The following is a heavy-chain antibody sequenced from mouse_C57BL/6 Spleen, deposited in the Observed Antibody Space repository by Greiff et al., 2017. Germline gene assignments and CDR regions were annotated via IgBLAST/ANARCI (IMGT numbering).Heavy chain of an antibody. D-gene: IGHD4-1*02. CDR2: INPNYGTT. Sequence: LQLQQSGPELVKPGASVKISCKASGYSFTDYNMNWVKQSNGKSLEWIGVINPNYGTTSYNQKFEGKATLTVDQSSSTAYMQRNSLTSDDSAVYDCAPTGTEGYFDYWGQGTTLTVSS. J-gene: IGHJ2*01. CDR3: APTGTEGYFDY. CDR1: GYSFTDYN. V-gene: IGHV1-39*01.